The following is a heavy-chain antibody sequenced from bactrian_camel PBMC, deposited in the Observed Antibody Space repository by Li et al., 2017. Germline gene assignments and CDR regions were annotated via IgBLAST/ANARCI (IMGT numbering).Heavy chain of an antibody. CDR2: LLRKDGTT. Sequence: HVQLVESGGGSVQPGGSLKLSCAGSAYITEQCGMGWFRQAPGKEENLVLLRKDGTTVYADAVKGRFKISRDDAKKTTYLQMDRLNAEDTAMYYCAARLRCYRDPVILAAPFDYWGQGTQVTVS. D-gene: IGHD4*01. V-gene: IGHV3S60*01. CDR1: AYITEQCG. J-gene: IGHJ4*01. CDR3: AARLRCYRDPVILAAPFDY.